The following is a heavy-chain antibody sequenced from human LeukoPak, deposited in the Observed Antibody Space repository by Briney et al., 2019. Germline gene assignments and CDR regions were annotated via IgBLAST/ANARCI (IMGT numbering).Heavy chain of an antibody. D-gene: IGHD1-26*01. J-gene: IGHJ6*02. CDR2: IYYSGST. CDR3: ARDRSGSYSRYYYYGMDV. Sequence: SETLSLTCTVSGDSISSYYWSWIRQPPGKGLEWIGYIYYSGSTNYNPSLKSRVTISVATSKNQFSLRLSSVTAADTAVYYCARDRSGSYSRYYYYGMDVWGQGTTATVSS. CDR1: GDSISSYY. V-gene: IGHV4-59*01.